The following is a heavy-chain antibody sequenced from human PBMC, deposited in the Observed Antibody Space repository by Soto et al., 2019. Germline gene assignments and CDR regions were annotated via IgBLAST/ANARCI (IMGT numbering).Heavy chain of an antibody. J-gene: IGHJ1*01. CDR3: ARLPNKSPQN. CDR2: ISNDGSS. V-gene: IGHV3-74*01. Sequence: VQLVESGGGLVQPGGSLRLSCVASGFTFSSYWMHWVRQAPGKGLVWVSSISNDGSSIYADPVKGRFTISRDNAKNTLYLQMNSLRAEDTAVYYCARLPNKSPQNWGQGTLVIVSS. CDR1: GFTFSSYW.